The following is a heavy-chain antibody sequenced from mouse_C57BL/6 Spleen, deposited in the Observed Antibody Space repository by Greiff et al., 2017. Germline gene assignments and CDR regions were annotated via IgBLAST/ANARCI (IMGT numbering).Heavy chain of an antibody. V-gene: IGHV1-59*01. Sequence: VQLQQPGAELVRPGTSVKLSCKASGYTFTSYWMHWVKQRPGQGLEWIGVIDPSDSYTNYNQKFKGKATLTVDTSSSTAYMQLSSLTSEDSAVYYCARRAVVPYYFDYWGQGTTLTVSS. CDR1: GYTFTSYW. CDR2: IDPSDSYT. J-gene: IGHJ2*01. D-gene: IGHD1-1*01. CDR3: ARRAVVPYYFDY.